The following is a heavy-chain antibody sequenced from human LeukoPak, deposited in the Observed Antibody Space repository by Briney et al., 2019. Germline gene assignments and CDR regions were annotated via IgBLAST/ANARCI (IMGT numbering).Heavy chain of an antibody. D-gene: IGHD4-17*01. J-gene: IGHJ4*02. V-gene: IGHV4-31*03. CDR3: ASWLTTVTSFDY. CDR1: GGSISGGGYY. CDR2: IYYSGST. Sequence: PSETLSLSCTVSGGSISGGGYYWGWIRQHPGKGLEWIGYIYYSGSTYYNPSLKSRVTISVDTSKNQFSLKLSSVTAADTAVYYCASWLTTVTSFDYWGQGTLVTVSS.